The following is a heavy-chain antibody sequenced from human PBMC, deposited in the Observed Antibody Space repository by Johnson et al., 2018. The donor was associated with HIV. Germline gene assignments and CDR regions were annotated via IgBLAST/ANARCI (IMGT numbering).Heavy chain of an antibody. CDR1: GFTFSDYY. Sequence: QVQLVESGGGLVKPGGSLRLSCAASGFTFSDYYMSWIRQAPGKGLEWVSYISNSGRSIYYADSVKGRFTISRDNSKNTLYLQMNSLRAEDTAVYYCARDGGIAATDAFDIWGQGTMVTVSS. CDR3: ARDGGIAATDAFDI. D-gene: IGHD6-13*01. J-gene: IGHJ3*02. CDR2: ISNSGRSI. V-gene: IGHV3-11*04.